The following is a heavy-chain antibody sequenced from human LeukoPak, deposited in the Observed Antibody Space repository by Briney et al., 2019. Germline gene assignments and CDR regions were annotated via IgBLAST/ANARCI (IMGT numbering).Heavy chain of an antibody. CDR1: GYTFIRYG. CDR3: ARGGEMATIYFDY. V-gene: IGHV1-69*10. J-gene: IGHJ4*02. CDR2: IIPIVGIA. D-gene: IGHD5-24*01. Sequence: SVRVSCKAAGYTFIRYGISWVREAPGQGLEWMGAIIPIVGIANYAQKFQGRVTITADKSTSTAYMELSSLRSEDTAVYYCARGGEMATIYFDYWGQGTLVTVSS.